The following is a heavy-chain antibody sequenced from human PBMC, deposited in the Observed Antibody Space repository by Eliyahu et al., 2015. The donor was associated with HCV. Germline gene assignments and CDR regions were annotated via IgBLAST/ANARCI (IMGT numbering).Heavy chain of an antibody. J-gene: IGHJ4*02. CDR3: ARVRYYYDTTGYTIDF. D-gene: IGHD3-22*01. V-gene: IGHV1-2*02. CDR1: GYTXTDYY. CDR2: INPNSGGT. Sequence: QVHLVQSGAEVKKPGASVKVSCKASGYTXTDYYMHWVRQAPGQGLEWMGWINPNSGGTNXAQKFQGRVTMTRDTSVSTAYLELSRLKSDDTAVYYCARVRYYYDTTGYTIDFWGQGTLVTVSS.